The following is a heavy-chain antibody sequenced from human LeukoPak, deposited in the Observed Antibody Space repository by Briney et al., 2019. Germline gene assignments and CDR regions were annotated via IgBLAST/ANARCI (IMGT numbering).Heavy chain of an antibody. CDR2: ISGSGAIT. V-gene: IGHV3-23*01. Sequence: HAGGTLRLSCAASGFTFSSYGMSWVRQAPGKGLDWVSTISGSGAITYYADSVKGRFTISRDNSKNTLYLQMNSLRAEDTAVYYCAREQWYSSSSDGYNWFDPWGQGTLVTVSS. CDR1: GFTFSSYG. D-gene: IGHD6-6*01. CDR3: AREQWYSSSSDGYNWFDP. J-gene: IGHJ5*02.